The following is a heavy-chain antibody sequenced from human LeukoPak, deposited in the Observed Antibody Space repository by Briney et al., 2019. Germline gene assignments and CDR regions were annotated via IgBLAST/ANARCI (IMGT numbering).Heavy chain of an antibody. CDR2: INHSGST. Sequence: PSETLSLTCAVYGGSFSGYYWSWIRQPPGKGLEWIGEINHSGSTNYNPSLKSRVTISVDTSKNQFSLKLSSVTAADTAVYYCAREVTYYDFWSGYHRDYFDYWGQGTLVTVSS. CDR1: GGSFSGYY. D-gene: IGHD3-3*01. V-gene: IGHV4-34*01. CDR3: AREVTYYDFWSGYHRDYFDY. J-gene: IGHJ4*02.